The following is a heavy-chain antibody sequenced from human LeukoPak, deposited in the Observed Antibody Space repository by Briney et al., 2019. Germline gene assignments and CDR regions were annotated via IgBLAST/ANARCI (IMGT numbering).Heavy chain of an antibody. D-gene: IGHD6-13*01. CDR2: IKQDGSEK. CDR1: GFTFSMYW. CDR3: ARSAGSSGWYEGYYFDY. V-gene: IGHV3-7*01. J-gene: IGHJ4*02. Sequence: AGGSLRLSCAASGFTFSMYWMSSVRQAPGKGLEGVANIKQDGSEKYYVDSVKGRFTNSGDNDKISLYLQMTSLRAEDTAIYYCARSAGSSGWYEGYYFDYWGQGTLVTVSS.